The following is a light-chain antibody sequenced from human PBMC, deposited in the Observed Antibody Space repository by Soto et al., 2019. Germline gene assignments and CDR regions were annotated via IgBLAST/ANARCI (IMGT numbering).Light chain of an antibody. J-gene: IGLJ2*01. CDR1: RSNIGAGYD. CDR2: GNS. Sequence: QSVLPQPPSVSGAPGQSVTISCTGSRSNIGAGYDVHWYQQLPGTAPKLLIYGNSNRPSGVPDRFSGSKSGTSASLAITGLQAEDEADYYCQSYDSSLSGWVFGGGTKLTVL. V-gene: IGLV1-40*01. CDR3: QSYDSSLSGWV.